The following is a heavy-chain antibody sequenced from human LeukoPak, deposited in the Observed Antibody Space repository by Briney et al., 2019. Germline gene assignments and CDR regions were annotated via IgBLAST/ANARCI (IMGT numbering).Heavy chain of an antibody. V-gene: IGHV3-30*18. J-gene: IGHJ6*02. CDR1: GFTFSSYG. Sequence: GGSLRLSCAASGFTFSSYGMHWVLQAPGKGLEWVAVISYDGSNKYYADSVKGRFTISRDNSKNTLYLQMNSLRAEDTAVYYCAKDIVVVPAAIYYYYGMDVWGQGTTVTVSS. CDR3: AKDIVVVPAAIYYYYGMDV. CDR2: ISYDGSNK. D-gene: IGHD2-2*01.